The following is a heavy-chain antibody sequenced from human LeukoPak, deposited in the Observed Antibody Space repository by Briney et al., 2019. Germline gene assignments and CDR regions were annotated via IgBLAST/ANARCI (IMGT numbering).Heavy chain of an antibody. Sequence: GGSLRLSCVVSGISLSNYAMTWVRQAPGKGLEWVSYISERGGSPTYADSVKGRFTISRDTSLNTLYLQMNSLRAEDTAVYYCAKDRGSGSHWGQGTLVTVSS. CDR1: GISLSNYA. D-gene: IGHD3-22*01. CDR3: AKDRGSGSH. V-gene: IGHV3-23*01. CDR2: ISERGGSP. J-gene: IGHJ4*02.